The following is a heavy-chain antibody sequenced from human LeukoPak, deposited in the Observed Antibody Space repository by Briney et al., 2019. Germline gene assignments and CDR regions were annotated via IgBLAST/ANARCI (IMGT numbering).Heavy chain of an antibody. CDR1: GGTFSSYA. D-gene: IGHD6-13*01. CDR2: IIPIFGTA. CDR3: AREGGSSSWYEGCYYFDY. V-gene: IGHV1-69*13. J-gene: IGHJ4*02. Sequence: GASVKVSCKASGGTFSSYAISWVRQAPGQGLEWMGGIIPIFGTANYAQKFQGRVTITADESTSTAYMELRSLRSDDTAVYYCAREGGSSSWYEGCYYFDYWGQGTLVTVSS.